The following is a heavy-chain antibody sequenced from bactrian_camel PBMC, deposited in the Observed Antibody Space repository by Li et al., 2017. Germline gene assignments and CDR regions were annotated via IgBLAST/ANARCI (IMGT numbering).Heavy chain of an antibody. D-gene: IGHD7*01. CDR3: AKSGYGGSSYNF. J-gene: IGHJ4*01. Sequence: DVQLVESGGGLVQAGGSLRLSCAASGLTFSNYAINWVRQAPGKGLEWVSAINSGGTTYYADSVKGRFTISRDNAENTLYLQLNSLKTEDTAMYYCAKSGYGGSSYNFWGQGTQVTVS. V-gene: IGHV3S31*01. CDR1: GLTFSNYA. CDR2: INSGGTT.